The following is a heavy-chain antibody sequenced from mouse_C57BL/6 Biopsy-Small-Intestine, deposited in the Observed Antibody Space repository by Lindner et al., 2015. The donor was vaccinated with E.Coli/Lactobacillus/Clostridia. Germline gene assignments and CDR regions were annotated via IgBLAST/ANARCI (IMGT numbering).Heavy chain of an antibody. CDR1: GYTFTSYV. CDR3: SRSYGDMFAY. Sequence: VQLQESGPELVKPGASVKMSCKASGYTFTSYVMHWVKQKPGQGLEWIGYIDPYNDATKYNEKFKGKATLTSDKSSTTAYMELSSLTSEDSAVFFCSRSYGDMFAYWGQGTLVTVFA. D-gene: IGHD2-13*01. V-gene: IGHV1-14*01. CDR2: IDPYNDAT. J-gene: IGHJ3*01.